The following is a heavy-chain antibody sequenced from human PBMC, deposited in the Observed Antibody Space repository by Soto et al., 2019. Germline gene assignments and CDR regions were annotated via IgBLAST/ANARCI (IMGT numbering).Heavy chain of an antibody. Sequence: GASVKVSCKASGYTFTSYYMHWVRQAPGQGLEWMGIINPSGGSTSYAQKFQGRVTMTRDTSTSTVYMELSSLRSEDTAVYYCARGSITIFGVVTSPDYWGQGTLVTVSS. D-gene: IGHD3-3*01. J-gene: IGHJ4*02. CDR3: ARGSITIFGVVTSPDY. CDR2: INPSGGST. CDR1: GYTFTSYY. V-gene: IGHV1-46*01.